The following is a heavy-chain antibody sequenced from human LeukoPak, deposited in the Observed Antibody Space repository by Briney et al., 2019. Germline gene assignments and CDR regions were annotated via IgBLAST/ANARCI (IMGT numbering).Heavy chain of an antibody. CDR1: GFIFSNYG. V-gene: IGHV3-33*01. D-gene: IGHD6-19*01. J-gene: IGHJ4*02. CDR3: AREWGRIAVAGGPGY. CDR2: IWYEGQKK. Sequence: PGGSLRLSCEASGFIFSNYGMHWVRQAPGKGLEWLALIWYEGQKKFYADSVKGRFTISRDNSGNTLFLHMTTLRVEDTAVYYCAREWGRIAVAGGPGYWGQGALVTVSS.